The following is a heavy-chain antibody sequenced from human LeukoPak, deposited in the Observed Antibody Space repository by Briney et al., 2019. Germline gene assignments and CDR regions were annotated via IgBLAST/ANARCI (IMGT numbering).Heavy chain of an antibody. CDR1: GYSFTSYW. CDR3: ARPKYSSSWYTLDY. D-gene: IGHD6-13*01. V-gene: IGHV5-51*01. Sequence: GESLTISCKGSGYSFTSYWIGWVRQMPGKGLEWMGIIYPGDSDTRYSPSFQGQVTISADKSISTAYLQWSSLKASDTAMHYCARPKYSSSWYTLDYWGQGTLVTVSS. CDR2: IYPGDSDT. J-gene: IGHJ4*02.